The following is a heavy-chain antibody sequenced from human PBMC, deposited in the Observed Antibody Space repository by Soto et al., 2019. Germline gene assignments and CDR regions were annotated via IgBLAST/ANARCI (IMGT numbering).Heavy chain of an antibody. CDR3: ARGSGRDCGGDCSTDAFDI. Sequence: VSCKASVGTFSSYAISWVRQAPGQGLEWMGGIIPIFGTANYAQKFQGRVTITADESTSTAYMELSSLRSEDTAVYYCARGSGRDCGGDCSTDAFDIWGQGTMVTVSS. J-gene: IGHJ3*02. CDR2: IIPIFGTA. V-gene: IGHV1-69*01. D-gene: IGHD2-21*02. CDR1: VGTFSSYA.